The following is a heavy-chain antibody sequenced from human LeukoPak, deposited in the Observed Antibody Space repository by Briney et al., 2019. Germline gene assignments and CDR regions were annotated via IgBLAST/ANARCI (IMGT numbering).Heavy chain of an antibody. J-gene: IGHJ5*02. CDR2: ISGSGGTT. Sequence: GGSLRLSCAASGFTFSNYAMSWVRQAPGKGLEWVSAISGSGGTTYYANSVKGRFTFSRDNSKNTLYLQMNSLRAEDTAIYHCARMIRDYGDSNWFDPWGQGTLVTVSS. D-gene: IGHD4-17*01. V-gene: IGHV3-23*01. CDR3: ARMIRDYGDSNWFDP. CDR1: GFTFSNYA.